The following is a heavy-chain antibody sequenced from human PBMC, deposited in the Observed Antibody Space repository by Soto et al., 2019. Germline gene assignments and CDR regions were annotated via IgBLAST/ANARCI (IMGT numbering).Heavy chain of an antibody. CDR1: GFTFSSYA. Sequence: EVQLLESGGGLVQPGGSLRLSCAASGFTFSSYAMSWVRQAPGKGLEWVSGIGGSGSSTYYADSVKGRFTISRDNYKHTLYLQMNSLRVEDTAIYYCAKAEDDYGDRDHFDFWGQGTLVTVSS. CDR2: IGGSGSST. J-gene: IGHJ4*02. CDR3: AKAEDDYGDRDHFDF. V-gene: IGHV3-23*01. D-gene: IGHD4-17*01.